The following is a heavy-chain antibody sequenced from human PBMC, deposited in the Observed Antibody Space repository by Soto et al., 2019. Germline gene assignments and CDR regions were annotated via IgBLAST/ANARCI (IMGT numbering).Heavy chain of an antibody. CDR2: IYYSGST. CDR3: ARDSRRAPGAFDI. V-gene: IGHV4-31*03. Sequence: PSETLSLTCTVSGGSISSGGYYWSWIRQHPGKGLEWIGYIYYSGSTYYNPSLKSRVTISVDTSKNQFSLKLSSVTAADTAVYYCARDSRRAPGAFDIWGQATIVTLS. J-gene: IGHJ3*02. D-gene: IGHD6-25*01. CDR1: GGSISSGGYY.